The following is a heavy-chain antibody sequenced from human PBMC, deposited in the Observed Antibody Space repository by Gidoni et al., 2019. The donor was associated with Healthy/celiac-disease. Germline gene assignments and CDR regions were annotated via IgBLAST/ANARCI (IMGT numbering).Heavy chain of an antibody. CDR3: ARGLYSSSSHYYYYMDV. CDR1: GGSFSGYY. J-gene: IGHJ6*03. D-gene: IGHD6-6*01. V-gene: IGHV4-34*01. Sequence: QVQLQQWGAGLLKPSETLSLTCAVYGGSFSGYYWSWIRQPPGKGLEWIGEINHSGSTNYNPSLKSRVTISVDTSKNQFSLKLSSVTAADTAVYYCARGLYSSSSHYYYYMDVWGKGTTVTVSS. CDR2: INHSGST.